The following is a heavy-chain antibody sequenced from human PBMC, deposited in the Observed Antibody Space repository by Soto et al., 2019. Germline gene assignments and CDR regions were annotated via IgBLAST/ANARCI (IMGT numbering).Heavy chain of an antibody. V-gene: IGHV6-1*01. CDR3: ARDGDYSGYDFDFDY. J-gene: IGHJ4*02. CDR1: GDSVTSNSVA. D-gene: IGHD5-12*01. Sequence: PSPTLSLTCAISGDSVTSNSVAWNWIRQSQSRGLEWLGRTYFRSKWHNDYALSLRSRISINADTSRNQFSLQLNSVTPEDAAMYFCARDGDYSGYDFDFDYWGQGTLVTVSS. CDR2: TYFRSKWHN.